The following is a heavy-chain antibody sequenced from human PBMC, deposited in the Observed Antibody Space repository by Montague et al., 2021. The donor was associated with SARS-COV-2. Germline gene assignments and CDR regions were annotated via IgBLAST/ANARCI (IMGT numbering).Heavy chain of an antibody. CDR1: GGSFSDYH. Sequence: SETLSLTCAVYGGSFSDYHWSWIRQPPGQGLEWIGEINHSGNTNYNPSLKSRVTISIDTSKNQFSLKLSSVTAADTAVYYCARGRPDISMLVVVLLGAYHYFDYWGQGTLVTVSS. V-gene: IGHV4-34*01. CDR2: INHSGNT. CDR3: ARGRPDISMLVVVLLGAYHYFDY. J-gene: IGHJ4*02. D-gene: IGHD3-22*01.